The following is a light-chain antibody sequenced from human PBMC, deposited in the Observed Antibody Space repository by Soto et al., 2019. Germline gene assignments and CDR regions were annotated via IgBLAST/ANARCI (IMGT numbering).Light chain of an antibody. CDR3: QQYYSSPPT. Sequence: EIVLTQSPGTLSLSPGERATLSCRASQSVSSNYLSWYQQRPGQPPKLLFYWASTRESGVPDRFSGSGSGRHFTLTITSLQAEDVAVYFCQQYYSSPPTFGQGAKVDIK. CDR1: QSVSSNY. CDR2: WAS. J-gene: IGKJ1*01. V-gene: IGKV4-1*01.